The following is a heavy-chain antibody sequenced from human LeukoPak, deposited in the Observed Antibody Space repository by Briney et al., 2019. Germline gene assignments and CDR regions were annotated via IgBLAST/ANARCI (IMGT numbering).Heavy chain of an antibody. CDR1: GGSISSGGYS. J-gene: IGHJ6*02. CDR2: IYHSGST. CDR3: ARGGGYSYGSGGMDV. D-gene: IGHD5-18*01. Sequence: SQTLSLTCAVSGGSISSGGYSWSWIRQPPGKGLEWIGYIYHSGSTYYNPSLKSRVTISVDRSKNQFSLKLSSVTAADTAVYYCARGGGYSYGSGGMDVWGQGTTVTVSS. V-gene: IGHV4-30-2*01.